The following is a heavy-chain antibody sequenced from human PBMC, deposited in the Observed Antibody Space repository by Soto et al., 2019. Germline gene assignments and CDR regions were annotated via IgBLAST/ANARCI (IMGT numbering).Heavy chain of an antibody. Sequence: SETLSLTCTVSGGSISSYYWSWIRQPPGKGLEWIGYIYYSGSTNYNPSLKSRVTISVDTSKNQFSLKLSSVTAADTAVYYCARDLGGHSGYDVNYYYYYGMDVWGQGTTVTVSS. CDR3: ARDLGGHSGYDVNYYYYYGMDV. V-gene: IGHV4-59*01. CDR1: GGSISSYY. J-gene: IGHJ6*02. D-gene: IGHD5-12*01. CDR2: IYYSGST.